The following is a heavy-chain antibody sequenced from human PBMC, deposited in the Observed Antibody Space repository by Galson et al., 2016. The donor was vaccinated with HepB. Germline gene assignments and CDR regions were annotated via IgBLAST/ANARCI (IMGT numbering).Heavy chain of an antibody. CDR2: INHSGNT. J-gene: IGHJ5*01. V-gene: IGHV4-34*01. CDR1: GGSLSGNY. Sequence: EPLSLTCAVYGGSLSGNYWTWIRQPPGKGLEWIGEINHSGNTNCKSSLKSRVTISLDTSMNQFSLMLTSVTAADTATYYCARKRDAFPNWFDSWGQGNLVTVSA. D-gene: IGHD5-24*01. CDR3: ARKRDAFPNWFDS.